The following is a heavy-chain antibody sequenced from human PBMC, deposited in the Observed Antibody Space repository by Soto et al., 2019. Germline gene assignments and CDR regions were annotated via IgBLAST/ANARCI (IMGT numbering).Heavy chain of an antibody. CDR3: ARSLVGATFAWFDP. Sequence: SETLSLTCTVSGGSISSGGYYWSWIRQHPGKGLEWIGYIYYSGSTYYNPSLKNRVTISVDTSKNQFSLKLSSVTAADTAVYYCARSLVGATFAWFDPWGQGTLVTVSS. CDR1: GGSISSGGYY. D-gene: IGHD1-26*01. J-gene: IGHJ5*02. V-gene: IGHV4-31*03. CDR2: IYYSGST.